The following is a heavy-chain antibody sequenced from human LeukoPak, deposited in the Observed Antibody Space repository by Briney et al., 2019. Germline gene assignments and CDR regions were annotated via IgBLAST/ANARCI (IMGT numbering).Heavy chain of an antibody. D-gene: IGHD6-6*01. J-gene: IGHJ4*02. Sequence: ASVKVSCKASGYTFTGYYIQWVRQAPGQGLEWMGWVNPKDGGTNYAQKFQGRVTMTWDTYITTAYLELSSLTSDDTAVYYCARGEQLVAYNYWGQGTLVTVSS. CDR2: VNPKDGGT. CDR1: GYTFTGYY. V-gene: IGHV1-2*02. CDR3: ARGEQLVAYNY.